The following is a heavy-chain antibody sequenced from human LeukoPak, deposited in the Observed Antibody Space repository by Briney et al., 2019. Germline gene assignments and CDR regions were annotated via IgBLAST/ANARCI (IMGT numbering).Heavy chain of an antibody. J-gene: IGHJ3*02. CDR2: INPNSGGT. D-gene: IGHD3-9*01. CDR3: ARVPYYDILTGYRDAFDI. Sequence: GASVKVSCKASGYSFTGYYMHWVRQAPGQGLEWIGWINPNSGGTNYAQKFQGRVTMTRDTSISTAYMELSRLRSDDTAVYYCARVPYYDILTGYRDAFDIWGQGTMVTVSS. CDR1: GYSFTGYY. V-gene: IGHV1-2*02.